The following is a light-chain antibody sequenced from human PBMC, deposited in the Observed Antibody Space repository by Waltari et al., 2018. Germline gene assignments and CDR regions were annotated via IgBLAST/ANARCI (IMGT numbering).Light chain of an antibody. J-gene: IGLJ1*01. CDR3: SSYTTSNAPGV. CDR1: DSDVGAYNF. V-gene: IGLV2-14*01. Sequence: QSALTQPASVPGSPGQSITISCTGTDSDVGAYNFVSWYRQHPGKAPHLIIYEVSERPPGISRRSPAAKADNPASLTISGLQADDEAVYYCSSYTTSNAPGVFGTGTKVTVL. CDR2: EVS.